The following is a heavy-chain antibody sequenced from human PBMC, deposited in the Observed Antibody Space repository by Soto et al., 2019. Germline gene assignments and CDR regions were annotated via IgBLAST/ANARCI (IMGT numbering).Heavy chain of an antibody. V-gene: IGHV3-53*01. J-gene: IGHJ4*02. CDR2: IYSGGST. CDR3: ASSPDYSSSPADY. CDR1: GFTVSSNY. D-gene: IGHD6-6*01. Sequence: GGSLRLSCAASGFTVSSNYMSWVRQAPGKGLEWVSVIYSGGSTYYAESVEGRFTISRDNSKNTLYLQMNSLRAEDTAVYYCASSPDYSSSPADYWGQGTLVTVSS.